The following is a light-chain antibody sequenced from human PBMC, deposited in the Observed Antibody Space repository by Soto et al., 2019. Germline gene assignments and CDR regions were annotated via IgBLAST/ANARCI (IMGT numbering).Light chain of an antibody. CDR2: GAS. CDR1: QSVSSSY. Sequence: EIVLTQSPGTLSLSPGERATLSCRASQSVSSSYLAWYQQKPGQAPRLLIYGASSRATGIPDRFSGSGSGTDFTLTTSRLEPEDFVVYYCQQYGSSPPWTFGQGTKVEIK. CDR3: QQYGSSPPWT. V-gene: IGKV3-20*01. J-gene: IGKJ1*01.